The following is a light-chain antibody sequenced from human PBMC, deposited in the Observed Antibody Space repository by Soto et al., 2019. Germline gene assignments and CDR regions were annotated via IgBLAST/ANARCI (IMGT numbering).Light chain of an antibody. CDR3: QQYNSYSVT. J-gene: IGKJ1*01. Sequence: DIQMTQSPSTLSASVGDTVTGTCRASQSIGRWLAWYQQKPGKAPKLLIYDASILQTGVPSRFSGSASGTEFTLTISSLQPDDFATYYCQQYNSYSVTFGQGTKVDIK. V-gene: IGKV1-5*01. CDR2: DAS. CDR1: QSIGRW.